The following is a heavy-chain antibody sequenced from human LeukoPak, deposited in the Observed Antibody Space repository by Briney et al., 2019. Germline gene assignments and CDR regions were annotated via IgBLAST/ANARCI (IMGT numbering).Heavy chain of an antibody. Sequence: GRSLRLSCAASGFTFSSYGMHWVRQAPGKGLEWVAAIWYDGSNKYYADSVKGRFTISRDNSKNTLYLQMNSLRAEDTAVYYCAKAYCGGDCYSLVGAFDIWGQGTMVTVSS. J-gene: IGHJ3*02. D-gene: IGHD2-21*02. CDR1: GFTFSSYG. CDR3: AKAYCGGDCYSLVGAFDI. CDR2: IWYDGSNK. V-gene: IGHV3-33*06.